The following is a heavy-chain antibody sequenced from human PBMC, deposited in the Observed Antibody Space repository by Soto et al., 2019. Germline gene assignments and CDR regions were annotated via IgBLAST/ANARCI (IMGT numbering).Heavy chain of an antibody. Sequence: QVQLVESGGGVVQPGKSLRLSCAASGIAFSGCGMFWVRQTPSKGLEWVAAISPDGSQKYYADSVKGRFTISRDNSKNTLYVQMNGLTTEDTAVYYCAKNIVRGHWYFDLWGRGTLVTVSS. CDR3: AKNIVRGHWYFDL. D-gene: IGHD3-10*01. J-gene: IGHJ2*01. CDR1: GIAFSGCG. V-gene: IGHV3-30*18. CDR2: ISPDGSQK.